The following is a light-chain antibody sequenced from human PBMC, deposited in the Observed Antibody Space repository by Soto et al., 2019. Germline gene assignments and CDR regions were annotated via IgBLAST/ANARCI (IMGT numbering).Light chain of an antibody. CDR2: DAS. CDR3: QQYDNLPIT. J-gene: IGKJ5*01. Sequence: DIQMTQSPSSLSASVGDRVTITCQASQDISNYLNWYQQKPGKAPKLLIYDASNLETGVPSRFSVSGSGTDFTFTIRSLQPEDSATYYCQQYDNLPITFGQGTRLEIK. CDR1: QDISNY. V-gene: IGKV1-33*01.